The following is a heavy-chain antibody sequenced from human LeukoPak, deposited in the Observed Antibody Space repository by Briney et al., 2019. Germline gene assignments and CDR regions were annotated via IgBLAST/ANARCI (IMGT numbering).Heavy chain of an antibody. J-gene: IGHJ6*02. CDR2: ISGSGGST. D-gene: IGHD6-13*01. Sequence: GGSLRLSCAASGFSVSSNYMSWVRQAPGKGLEWVSAISGSGGSTYYADSVKGRFTISRDNSKNTLYLQMNSLRAEDTAVYYCAKGGIAAANYYYYGMDVWGQGTTVTVSS. CDR1: GFSVSSNY. CDR3: AKGGIAAANYYYYGMDV. V-gene: IGHV3-23*01.